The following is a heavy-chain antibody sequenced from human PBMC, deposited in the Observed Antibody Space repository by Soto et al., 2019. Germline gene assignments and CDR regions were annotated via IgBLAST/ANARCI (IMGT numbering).Heavy chain of an antibody. V-gene: IGHV4-31*03. J-gene: IGHJ3*02. CDR1: GASIPSVNYF. CDR3: AREPLI. CDR2: VYNYGTT. Sequence: TLSGASIPSVNYFGTWTPHLLGKGLEWIGYVYNYGTTSYNPSLQSRVTISLDTSKNQFSLKLYSVTAADTAVYYCAREPLIWGQGSMVT.